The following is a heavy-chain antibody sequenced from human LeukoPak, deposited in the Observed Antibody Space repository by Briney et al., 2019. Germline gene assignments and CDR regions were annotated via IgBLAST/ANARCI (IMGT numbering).Heavy chain of an antibody. J-gene: IGHJ6*03. V-gene: IGHV3-11*01. CDR3: AKPIFRSLVGPIQGYMDV. CDR1: GFTFSDYY. Sequence: PGGSLRLSCAASGFTFSDYYMSWIRQAPGKGLEWVSYISSSGSTIYYADSVMGRFTISSDNAKNSLYLQMNSLRAEDTAVYYCAKPIFRSLVGPIQGYMDVWGKGTTVTVSS. CDR2: ISSSGSTI. D-gene: IGHD1-26*01.